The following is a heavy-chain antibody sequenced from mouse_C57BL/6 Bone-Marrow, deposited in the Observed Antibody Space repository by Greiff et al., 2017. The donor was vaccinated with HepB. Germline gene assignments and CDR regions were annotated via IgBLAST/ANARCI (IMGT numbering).Heavy chain of an antibody. J-gene: IGHJ2*01. D-gene: IGHD3-2*02. CDR1: GYTFTSYW. CDR2: INPSNGGT. Sequence: QVQLQQPGTVLVKPGASVKLSCKASGYTFTSYWMHWVKQRPGQGLEWIGNINPSNGGTNYNEKFKSKATLTVDKSSSTAYMQLSSLTSEDSAVYYCARGGTAQATWEYWGQGTTLTVSS. CDR3: ARGGTAQATWEY. V-gene: IGHV1-53*01.